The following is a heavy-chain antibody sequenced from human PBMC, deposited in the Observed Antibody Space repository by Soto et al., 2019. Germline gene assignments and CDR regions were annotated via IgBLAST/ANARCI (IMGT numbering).Heavy chain of an antibody. CDR1: GFSLSTSGVG. Sequence: QITLKESGPTLVKLTQTLTLTCTFSGFSLSTSGVGVGWIRQPPGKALEWLALIYWDDDKRYSPSLKSRLTITKDTSKNQVVLTMTNMDPVDTATYYCAHSGSKYSSGWYDEPFEYWGQGTLVTVSS. CDR3: AHSGSKYSSGWYDEPFEY. J-gene: IGHJ4*02. D-gene: IGHD6-19*01. V-gene: IGHV2-5*02. CDR2: IYWDDDK.